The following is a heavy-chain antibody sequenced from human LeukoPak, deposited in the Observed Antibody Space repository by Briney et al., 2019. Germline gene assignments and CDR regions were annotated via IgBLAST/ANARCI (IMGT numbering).Heavy chain of an antibody. CDR1: GFTFSNYG. J-gene: IGHJ4*02. Sequence: GRSLRLSCAASGFTFSNYGMHWVRQAPGKGLEWVALISFDESSEYYADSVKGRFSISRDKSKNTLYLQMNNARVDDTAVYYCAKEVGYGSPYFDYWGQGTLVTVSS. CDR2: ISFDESSE. V-gene: IGHV3-30*18. CDR3: AKEVGYGSPYFDY. D-gene: IGHD5-12*01.